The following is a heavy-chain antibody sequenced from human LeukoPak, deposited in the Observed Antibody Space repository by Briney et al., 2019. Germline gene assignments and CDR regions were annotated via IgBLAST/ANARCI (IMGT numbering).Heavy chain of an antibody. CDR2: ISYDGSNK. D-gene: IGHD2-15*01. Sequence: GGSLRLSCAASGFTFSSYGMHWVRQAPGKGLEWVAVISYDGSNKYYADSVKGRFTISRDNSKNTLYLQMNSLRAEDTAVYCCANSVAVAPGAFDIWGQGTMVAVSS. V-gene: IGHV3-30*18. CDR1: GFTFSSYG. CDR3: ANSVAVAPGAFDI. J-gene: IGHJ3*02.